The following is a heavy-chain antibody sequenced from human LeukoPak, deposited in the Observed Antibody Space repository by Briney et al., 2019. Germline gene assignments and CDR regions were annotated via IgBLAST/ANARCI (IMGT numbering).Heavy chain of an antibody. J-gene: IGHJ4*02. Sequence: KASETLSLTCTVSGGSISTSIYYWGWIRQPPGKGLGWIGSIYYSGTTYFNPSLKSRVTISVDTSKNQFSLKLSSVTAADTAIYYCARTYSGAYSDPLWGQGTLVTVSS. CDR1: GGSISTSIYY. D-gene: IGHD1-26*01. V-gene: IGHV4-39*01. CDR3: ARTYSGAYSDPL. CDR2: IYYSGTT.